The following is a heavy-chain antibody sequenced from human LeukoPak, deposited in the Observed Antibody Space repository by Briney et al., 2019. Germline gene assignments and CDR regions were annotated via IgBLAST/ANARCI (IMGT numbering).Heavy chain of an antibody. Sequence: GGSLRLSCAASGFTFTTYGLHWVRQAPGKGLEWVAFIHYDGGFDYYLDSVKGRFTVSRDSSKNIVYLQMDDLRAEDTAVYYCARDKVRGIVWGAADDALDVWGQGTMVTVSS. D-gene: IGHD3-10*01. CDR2: IHYDGGFD. CDR3: ARDKVRGIVWGAADDALDV. J-gene: IGHJ3*01. CDR1: GFTFTTYG. V-gene: IGHV3-30*02.